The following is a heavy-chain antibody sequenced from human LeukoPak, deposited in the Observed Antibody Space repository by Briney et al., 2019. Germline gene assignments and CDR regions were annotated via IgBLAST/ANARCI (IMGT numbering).Heavy chain of an antibody. J-gene: IGHJ3*02. Sequence: PSETLSLTCTVSGGSINSSYWSCIRQPPGKGLEWIAYMCNSGSTNNNPSLKSRVTILVDTSKNQFSLNLNSVTAADTAVYYCAKSNGYGLIDIWGQGTMVTVSS. CDR2: MCNSGST. CDR1: GGSINSSY. CDR3: AKSNGYGLIDI. D-gene: IGHD2-2*03. V-gene: IGHV4-59*12.